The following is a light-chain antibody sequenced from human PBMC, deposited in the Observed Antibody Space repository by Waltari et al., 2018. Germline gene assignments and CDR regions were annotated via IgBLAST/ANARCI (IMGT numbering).Light chain of an antibody. V-gene: IGLV2-14*03. Sequence: QAALTQPASVSGSPGQSLTISCTGTKSDVGNYDFVSCYQQCPGKAPQLIIYDVNKRPSELSNRFSGSKSGNTASLTISGLQAEDEAVYYCSSYTTYGTFVIFGGGTKLTVL. CDR3: SSYTTYGTFVI. J-gene: IGLJ2*01. CDR2: DVN. CDR1: KSDVGNYDF.